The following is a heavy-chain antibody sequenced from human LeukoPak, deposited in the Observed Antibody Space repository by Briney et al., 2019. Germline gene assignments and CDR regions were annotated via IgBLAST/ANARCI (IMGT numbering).Heavy chain of an antibody. Sequence: SETLSLTCAVYGGSFSGYYWSWIRQPPGEGLEWIGEINHSGSTNYNPSLKSRVTISVDTSKNQFSLKLSSVTAADTAVYYCARGGGILYDYWGQGTLVTVSS. D-gene: IGHD2/OR15-2a*01. V-gene: IGHV4-34*01. CDR1: GGSFSGYY. J-gene: IGHJ4*02. CDR3: ARGGGILYDY. CDR2: INHSGST.